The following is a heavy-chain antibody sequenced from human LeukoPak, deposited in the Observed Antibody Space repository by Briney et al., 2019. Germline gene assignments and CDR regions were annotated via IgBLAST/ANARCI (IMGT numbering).Heavy chain of an antibody. Sequence: GESLKISCKGSGYSFTNHWIGWVRQMPGKGLEWMGIIYPGDSDTRYSPSFQGQVTISADKSISTAYLQWSSLKASDTAMYYCARYYYDSSGYTSQSYWYFDLWGRVTLVTVSS. CDR2: IYPGDSDT. CDR1: GYSFTNHW. CDR3: ARYYYDSSGYTSQSYWYFDL. D-gene: IGHD3-22*01. J-gene: IGHJ2*01. V-gene: IGHV5-51*01.